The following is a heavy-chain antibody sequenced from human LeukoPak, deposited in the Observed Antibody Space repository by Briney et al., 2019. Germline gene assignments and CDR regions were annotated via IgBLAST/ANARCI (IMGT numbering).Heavy chain of an antibody. CDR1: GFTFDDHA. J-gene: IGHJ3*02. CDR3: ARASYYYDTSGLGALDI. Sequence: GGFLRLSCAASGFTFDDHAMYWVRQAPGKGLEWVSGINWDGSKIGYADAVKGRFTISRDSAKKSLYLQMNSLRTEDTALYYCARASYYYDTSGLGALDIWGQGTLVTVSS. V-gene: IGHV3-9*01. D-gene: IGHD3-22*01. CDR2: INWDGSKI.